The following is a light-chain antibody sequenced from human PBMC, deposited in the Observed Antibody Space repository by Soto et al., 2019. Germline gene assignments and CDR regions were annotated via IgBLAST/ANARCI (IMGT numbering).Light chain of an antibody. J-gene: IGLJ2*01. V-gene: IGLV1-40*01. Sequence: QSVLTQPPSVSGAPGQRVTISCTGSSSNIGAGYDVHWYQQLPGTAPKLLIYGNSNRPSGVPDRFSGSKSGTSASLAITGLQAEDEAHYYCQSYDSSLSAVVLGGGTKLTVL. CDR3: QSYDSSLSAVV. CDR2: GNS. CDR1: SSNIGAGYD.